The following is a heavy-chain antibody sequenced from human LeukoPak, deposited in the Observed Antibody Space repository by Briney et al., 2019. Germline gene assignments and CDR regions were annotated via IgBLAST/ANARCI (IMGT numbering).Heavy chain of an antibody. CDR3: ARTVLRFLEWLPDNWFDP. CDR1: GFTFSSYW. J-gene: IGHJ5*02. V-gene: IGHV3-7*01. D-gene: IGHD3-3*01. Sequence: GGSLRLSCAASGFTFSSYWMSWVRQAPGKGLEWVANIKQDGSEKYYVDSVKGRFTISRDNAKNSLYLQMNSLRAEDTAVYYCARTVLRFLEWLPDNWFDPWGQGTLVTVSS. CDR2: IKQDGSEK.